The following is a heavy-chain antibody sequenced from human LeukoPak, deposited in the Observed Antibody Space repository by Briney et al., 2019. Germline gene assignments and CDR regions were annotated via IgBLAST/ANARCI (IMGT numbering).Heavy chain of an antibody. V-gene: IGHV4-59*08. CDR3: ASNPASHYDSSGSGTFDI. CDR1: GGSISSYY. J-gene: IGHJ3*02. CDR2: IYYSGST. Sequence: PSETLSLTCTVSGGSISSYYWSWIRQPPGKGLEWIGYIYYSGSTKYNPSLKSRVSISVDTSKNQFSLNLSSVTAADTAVFYCASNPASHYDSSGSGTFDIWGQGTMVTVSS. D-gene: IGHD3-22*01.